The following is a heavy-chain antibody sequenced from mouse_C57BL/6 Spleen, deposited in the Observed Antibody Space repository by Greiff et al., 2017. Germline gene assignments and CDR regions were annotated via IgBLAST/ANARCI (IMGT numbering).Heavy chain of an antibody. J-gene: IGHJ3*01. V-gene: IGHV1-62-3*01. CDR2: FDPNSGGT. Sequence: QVQLQQPGAELVKPGASVKLSCKASGYTFTSYWMHWVTQRPGRGLEWIGRFDPNSGGTKYNEKFKSKATLTVDKSSSTAYMQLSSLTSEDSAVYYCARWGYGSISFAYWGQGTLVTVSA. D-gene: IGHD1-1*01. CDR3: ARWGYGSISFAY. CDR1: GYTFTSYW.